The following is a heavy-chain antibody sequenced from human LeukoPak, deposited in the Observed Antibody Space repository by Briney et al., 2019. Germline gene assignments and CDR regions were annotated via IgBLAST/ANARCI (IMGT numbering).Heavy chain of an antibody. CDR2: IYYSGNT. D-gene: IGHD2-21*02. Sequence: SETLSPTCTVSGDSISRYYWSWIRQSPGKGLEWIGYIYYSGNTNYNPSLKSRVTISVDTSKNQISLKLSSVTAADTAVYYCASGYCGGACQLGGVDMWGQGTMVTVSS. CDR1: GDSISRYY. V-gene: IGHV4-59*01. CDR3: ASGYCGGACQLGGVDM. J-gene: IGHJ3*02.